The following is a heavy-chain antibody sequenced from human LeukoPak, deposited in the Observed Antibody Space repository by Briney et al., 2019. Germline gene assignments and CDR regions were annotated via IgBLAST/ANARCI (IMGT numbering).Heavy chain of an antibody. CDR3: ARSPVYSSSWYSFDP. J-gene: IGHJ5*02. Sequence: SETLSLTCTVSGGSISSHYWSWIRQPPGKGLEWIGYIYYSGSTNYNPSLKSRVTISVDTSKNQFSLKLSSVTAADTAVYYRARSPVYSSSWYSFDPWGQGTLVTVSS. V-gene: IGHV4-59*11. CDR1: GGSISSHY. D-gene: IGHD6-13*01. CDR2: IYYSGST.